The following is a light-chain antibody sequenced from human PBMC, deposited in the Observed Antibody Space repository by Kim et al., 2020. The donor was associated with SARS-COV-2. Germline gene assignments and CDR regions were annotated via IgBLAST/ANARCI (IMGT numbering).Light chain of an antibody. V-gene: IGLV2-11*01. CDR1: SSDVGGHNY. Sequence: QSALTQPRSVSGSPGQSVTISCTGTSSDVGGHNYVSWYQQHPGKAPKLMIYDVSKRPSGVPDRFSGSKSGNTASLTISGLQAEDEADYYCCSYAGSYTPVVFGGGTQLTVL. CDR3: CSYAGSYTPVV. J-gene: IGLJ2*01. CDR2: DVS.